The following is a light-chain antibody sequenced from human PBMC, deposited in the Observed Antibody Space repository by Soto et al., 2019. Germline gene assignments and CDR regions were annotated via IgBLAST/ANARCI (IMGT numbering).Light chain of an antibody. J-gene: IGLJ2*01. V-gene: IGLV2-23*01. CDR3: CSYAGSSTHVV. Sequence: QSALTQPASVSGSPGQSITISCTGTSSDGGSYNLVSWYQQHPGKAPKLMIYEGSKRPSGVSNRFSGSKSGNTASLTISGLQAEDEADYYCCSYAGSSTHVVFGGGTQLTV. CDR1: SSDGGSYNL. CDR2: EGS.